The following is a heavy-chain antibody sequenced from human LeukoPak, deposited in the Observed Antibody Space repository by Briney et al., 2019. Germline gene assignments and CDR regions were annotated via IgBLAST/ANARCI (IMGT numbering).Heavy chain of an antibody. V-gene: IGHV4-39*07. J-gene: IGHJ3*02. Sequence: SETLSLTCTVSGDSISSSGYYWGWIRQPPGKELEWIGSIYYSGSTYYNPSLNSRVTISVDTSKNQFSLKLSSVTAADTAVYYCARDYLGGNPDAFDIWGQGTMVTVSS. CDR1: GDSISSSGYY. CDR3: ARDYLGGNPDAFDI. D-gene: IGHD4-23*01. CDR2: IYYSGST.